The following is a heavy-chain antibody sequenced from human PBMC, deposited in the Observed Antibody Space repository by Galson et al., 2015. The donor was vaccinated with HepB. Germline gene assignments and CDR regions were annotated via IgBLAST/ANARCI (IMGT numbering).Heavy chain of an antibody. V-gene: IGHV3-30-3*01. D-gene: IGHD3-10*01. Sequence: SLRLSCAASGFTFNSFAMHWVRQAPGKGLEWVSVISYDGSNKNYADSVKGRFTISRDNSKNTLYLQLNSLRAEDTAVYYCAREPYGSGSAIDYWGQGTLATVSS. CDR3: AREPYGSGSAIDY. J-gene: IGHJ4*02. CDR2: ISYDGSNK. CDR1: GFTFNSFA.